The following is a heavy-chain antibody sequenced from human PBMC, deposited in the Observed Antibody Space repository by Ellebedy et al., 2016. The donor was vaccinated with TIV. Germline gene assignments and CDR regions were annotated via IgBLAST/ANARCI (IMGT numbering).Heavy chain of an antibody. J-gene: IGHJ4*02. Sequence: GGSLRLXXAASGFTFSSYAMHWVRQAPGKGLEWVAVISYDGSNKYYADSVKGRFTISRDNSKNTLYLQMNSLRAEDTAVYYCAKDWGAVAGPFDYWGQGTLVTVSS. CDR3: AKDWGAVAGPFDY. CDR1: GFTFSSYA. V-gene: IGHV3-30*04. D-gene: IGHD6-19*01. CDR2: ISYDGSNK.